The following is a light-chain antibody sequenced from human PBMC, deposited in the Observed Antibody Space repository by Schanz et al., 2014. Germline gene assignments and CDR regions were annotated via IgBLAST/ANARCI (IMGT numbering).Light chain of an antibody. CDR3: MQALQTAYT. CDR2: LGS. Sequence: DIVMTQSPLSLPATPGEPASISCRSSQSLLHSDGYNYLDWFLQKPGQSPQLLIYLGSNRASGVPDRFSGSGSGTDFTLKISRVEAEDVGVYYCMQALQTAYTFGQGTKLEIK. V-gene: IGKV2-28*01. J-gene: IGKJ2*01. CDR1: QSLLHSDGYNY.